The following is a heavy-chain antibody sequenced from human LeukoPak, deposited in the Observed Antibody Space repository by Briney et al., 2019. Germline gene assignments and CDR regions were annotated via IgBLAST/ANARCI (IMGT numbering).Heavy chain of an antibody. CDR2: IYYSGST. Sequence: PSETLSLTCTVSGGSISSYYWSWIRQPPGKGLEWIGSIYYSGSTYYNPSLKSRVTISVDTSKNQFSLKLSSVTAADTAVYYCARVPNPVGGVIRYYYYYYRDVGGKGTTVTVSS. J-gene: IGHJ6*03. D-gene: IGHD3-10*02. V-gene: IGHV4-39*07. CDR1: GGSISSYY. CDR3: ARVPNPVGGVIRYYYYYYRDV.